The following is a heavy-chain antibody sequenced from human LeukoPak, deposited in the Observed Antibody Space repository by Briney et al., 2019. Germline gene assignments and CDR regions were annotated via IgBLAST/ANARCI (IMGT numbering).Heavy chain of an antibody. J-gene: IGHJ6*02. Sequence: PSETLSLTCAVYGGSFSGYYWSWIRQPPGKGLEWIGEINHSGSTNYNPSLKSRVTISVDTSKNQFSLKLSSVTAADTAVYYCARIGGYENYYGMDVWGQGTTVTVSS. CDR3: ARIGGYENYYGMDV. V-gene: IGHV4-34*01. CDR1: GGSFSGYY. D-gene: IGHD5-12*01. CDR2: INHSGST.